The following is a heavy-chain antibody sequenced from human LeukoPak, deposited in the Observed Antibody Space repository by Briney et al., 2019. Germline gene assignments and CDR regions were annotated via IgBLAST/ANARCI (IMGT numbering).Heavy chain of an antibody. CDR2: INPNSGGT. CDR1: GYTFTGYY. V-gene: IGHV1-2*02. J-gene: IGHJ3*02. D-gene: IGHD5-18*01. Sequence: ASVKVSCKASGYTFTGYYMHWVRQAPGQGLEWMGWINPNSGGTNYAQKFQGRVTMTRDTSISTAYMELSRLRSDDTAVYYCARGRRYSYGYSMPQDAFDIWGQGTMVTVSS. CDR3: ARGRRYSYGYSMPQDAFDI.